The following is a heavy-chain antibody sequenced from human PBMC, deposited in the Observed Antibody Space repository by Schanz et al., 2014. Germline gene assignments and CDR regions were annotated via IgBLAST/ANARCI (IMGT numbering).Heavy chain of an antibody. D-gene: IGHD4-17*01. J-gene: IGHJ3*02. V-gene: IGHV3-23*01. Sequence: EVQLLESGGGLVQPGGSLRLSCAASGFTFSTDAMSWVRQVPGKGLEWVSAILGLASTTYYADSVKGRFTISRDNAKNTLYLQMNTLRAEDTAVYYCARKMKLGVYGGKGHDSLDIWGQGTRVTVSS. CDR2: ILGLASTT. CDR3: ARKMKLGVYGGKGHDSLDI. CDR1: GFTFSTDA.